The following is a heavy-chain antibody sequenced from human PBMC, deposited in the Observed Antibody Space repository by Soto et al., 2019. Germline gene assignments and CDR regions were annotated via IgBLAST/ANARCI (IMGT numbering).Heavy chain of an antibody. CDR1: GFTFSSYA. J-gene: IGHJ6*02. CDR3: AKPKYRGVVLNV. CDR2: ISNDGDR. V-gene: IGHV3-23*01. D-gene: IGHD3-10*01. Sequence: VQLLESGGALVQPGGSLRLSCAASGFTFSSYAIYWVRQAPGKGLEWVSTISNDGDRYYADSVEGRFTISRDNSKDTLYLPMNSLRAEDTAVYYCAKPKYRGVVLNVWGQGTTVTVSS.